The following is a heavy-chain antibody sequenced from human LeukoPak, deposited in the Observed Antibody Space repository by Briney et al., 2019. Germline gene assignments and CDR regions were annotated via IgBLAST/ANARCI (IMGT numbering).Heavy chain of an antibody. J-gene: IGHJ6*02. D-gene: IGHD3-16*02. CDR2: FDPEDGET. CDR1: GYTLTELS. V-gene: IGHV1-24*01. CDR3: ATVGVIGRYYYYGMDV. Sequence: ASVKVSCKVSGYTLTELSMHWVRQAPGKGLEWMGGFDPEDGETIYAQKFQGRVTMTEDTSTDTAYMELSSLSSEDTAVYYCATVGVIGRYYYYGMDVWGQGTTVTVSS.